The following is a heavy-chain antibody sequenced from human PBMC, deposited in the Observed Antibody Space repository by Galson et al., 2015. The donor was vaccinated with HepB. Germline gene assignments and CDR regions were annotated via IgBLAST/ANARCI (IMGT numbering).Heavy chain of an antibody. V-gene: IGHV3-21*01. CDR1: GGTFSTFS. D-gene: IGHD7-27*01. CDR3: ARDLTGDTYYYGMDV. J-gene: IGHJ6*02. CDR2: ISSSSSYI. Sequence: SLRLSCAGSGGTFSTFSMNWVRQAPGKGLEWVSCISSSSSYIYYADSVKGRFTISRDNAKNSLYLQMNSLSVEDTAVYFCARDLTGDTYYYGMDVWGQGTTVTVPS.